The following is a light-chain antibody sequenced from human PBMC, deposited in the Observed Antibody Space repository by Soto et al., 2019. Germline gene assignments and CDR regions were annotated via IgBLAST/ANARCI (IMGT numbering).Light chain of an antibody. CDR1: QSVSSSY. J-gene: IGKJ1*01. Sequence: EIVLTQSPGTLSLSPGERATLSCRASQSVSSSYLAWYQQKPGQAPRLLIYGASSRATGIPDRFSGSGSGTGFTLTNSRLEPEDFAVYYCQQYGSSPRTFGQGTKVEI. CDR3: QQYGSSPRT. CDR2: GAS. V-gene: IGKV3-20*01.